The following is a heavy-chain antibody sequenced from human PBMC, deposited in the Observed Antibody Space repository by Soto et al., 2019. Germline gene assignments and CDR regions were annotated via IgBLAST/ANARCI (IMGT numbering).Heavy chain of an antibody. Sequence: SVKVSCKASGGTFNNYALSWVRQAPGQGLEWMGGIIPIFNSANYAQKFQGRVTITADDSTSTAYMELRSLRPDDTAVYYCAREVTVASYSFDFWGQGTLVTVYS. D-gene: IGHD5-12*01. CDR1: GGTFNNYA. CDR3: AREVTVASYSFDF. V-gene: IGHV1-69*13. CDR2: IIPIFNSA. J-gene: IGHJ4*02.